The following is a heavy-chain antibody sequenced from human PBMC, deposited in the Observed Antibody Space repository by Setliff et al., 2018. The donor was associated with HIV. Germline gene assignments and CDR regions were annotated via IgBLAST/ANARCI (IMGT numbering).Heavy chain of an antibody. CDR1: GGSISSGSYY. CDR3: ARLGLCSGSSCRLAP. Sequence: PSETLSLTCNVSGGSISSGSYYWNWIRQPAGKGLEWIGRIYASGNTNYNPSLKGRVTISIDTSKNQFSLRLTSVTAADTAVYYCARLGLCSGSSCRLAPWGQGTLVTVSS. D-gene: IGHD2-15*01. CDR2: IYASGNT. V-gene: IGHV4-61*02. J-gene: IGHJ5*02.